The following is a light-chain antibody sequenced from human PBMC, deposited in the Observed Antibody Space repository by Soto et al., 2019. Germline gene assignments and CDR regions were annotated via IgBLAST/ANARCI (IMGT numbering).Light chain of an antibody. CDR2: DAS. Sequence: EIVLTQSPATLSLSPGERATLSCRASQSVSSYLAWYQQKPGQAPRLLIYDASNRATGIPARFSGSGSGTDFTLTISSLEHEDSAVYSCQQRSNWPLTFGGGTKVEIK. CDR1: QSVSSY. V-gene: IGKV3-11*01. J-gene: IGKJ4*01. CDR3: QQRSNWPLT.